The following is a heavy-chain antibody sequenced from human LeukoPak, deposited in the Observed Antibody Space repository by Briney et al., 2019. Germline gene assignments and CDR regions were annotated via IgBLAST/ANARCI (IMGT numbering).Heavy chain of an antibody. D-gene: IGHD6-19*01. CDR3: AKDIQGGGWTEARFDA. CDR1: GFTFDDCA. CDR2: ISWNSVSI. Sequence: GGSLRLSCGASGFTFDDCAMHWVRQTPGKGLEWVAHISWNSVSIGYADSVKGRFTISRDNAKNSLYLQMHSLRAEDTALYFCAKDIQGGGWTEARFDAWGQGTRVTVSS. J-gene: IGHJ4*02. V-gene: IGHV3-9*01.